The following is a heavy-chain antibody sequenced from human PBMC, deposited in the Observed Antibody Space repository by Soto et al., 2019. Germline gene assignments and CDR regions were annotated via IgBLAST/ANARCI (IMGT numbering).Heavy chain of an antibody. Sequence: KISCKGSGYSFTSYWIGWVRQMPGKGLEWMGIIYPGDSDTRYSPSFQDQVTISADKSISTAYLQWSSLKASDTAMYYCARGSGSYSDYYYYGMDVWGQGTTVTVSS. CDR2: IYPGDSDT. J-gene: IGHJ6*02. D-gene: IGHD1-26*01. CDR1: GYSFTSYW. V-gene: IGHV5-51*01. CDR3: ARGSGSYSDYYYYGMDV.